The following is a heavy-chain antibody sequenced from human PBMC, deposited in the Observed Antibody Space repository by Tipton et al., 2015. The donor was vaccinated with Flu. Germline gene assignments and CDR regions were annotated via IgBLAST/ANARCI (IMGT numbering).Heavy chain of an antibody. D-gene: IGHD5-24*01. CDR3: ARETWLQWDS. V-gene: IGHV4-59*01. J-gene: IGHJ5*01. Sequence: TLSLTCTVSGGSISSYYWSWIRQPPGKGLEWIGYIYYSGSTNYNPSLESRVTISLDTSKNQVSLKLTSVTAADTAVYYCARETWLQWDSWGQGILVSVSS. CDR2: IYYSGST. CDR1: GGSISSYY.